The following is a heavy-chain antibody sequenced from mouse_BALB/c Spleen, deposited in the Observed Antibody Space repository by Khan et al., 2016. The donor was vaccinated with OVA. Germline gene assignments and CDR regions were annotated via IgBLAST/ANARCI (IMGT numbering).Heavy chain of an antibody. D-gene: IGHD2-14*01. V-gene: IGHV2-6-4*01. Sequence: QVQLKQSGPGLVAPSQSLSITCTVSGFSLSRYNIHWVRQPPGKGLEWLGMIWGGGGTDYNSTLKSRLSISKDNSKSQVFLKMNSLQTDDSAMYYCARAYYRSDGYYAMDYWGQGTSVTVS. J-gene: IGHJ4*01. CDR2: IWGGGGT. CDR3: ARAYYRSDGYYAMDY. CDR1: GFSLSRYN.